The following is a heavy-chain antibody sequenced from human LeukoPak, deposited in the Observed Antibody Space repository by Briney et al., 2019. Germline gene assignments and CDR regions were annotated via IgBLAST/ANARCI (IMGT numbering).Heavy chain of an antibody. Sequence: GGSLRLSCATSGFTFSTYNMNWVRQAPGKGLEWVSSISSSSTYIYYADSVKGRFTISRDNAKNSLYLRINSLRAEDTAVYYCARTRITVTTRSWDYWGQGTLVTVSS. CDR2: ISSSSTYI. V-gene: IGHV3-21*01. CDR3: ARTRITVTTRSWDY. D-gene: IGHD4-17*01. CDR1: GFTFSTYN. J-gene: IGHJ4*02.